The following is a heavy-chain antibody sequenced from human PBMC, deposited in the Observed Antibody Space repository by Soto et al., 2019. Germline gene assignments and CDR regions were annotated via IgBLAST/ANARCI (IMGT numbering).Heavy chain of an antibody. V-gene: IGHV1-69*13. CDR2: IIPIFGTA. CDR3: AREGKPVTYYYGSGSVNWFDP. D-gene: IGHD3-10*01. Sequence: GASVKVSCKASGGTFSSYAISWVRQAPGQGLEWMGGIIPIFGTANYAQKFQGRVTITADESTSTAYMELSSLRSEDTAVYYCAREGKPVTYYYGSGSVNWFDPWGQGTPVTVS. CDR1: GGTFSSYA. J-gene: IGHJ5*02.